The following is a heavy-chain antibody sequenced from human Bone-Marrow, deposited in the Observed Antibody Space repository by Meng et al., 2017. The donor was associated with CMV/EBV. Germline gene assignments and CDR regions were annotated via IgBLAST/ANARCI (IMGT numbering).Heavy chain of an antibody. V-gene: IGHV5-51*01. CDR3: ARHSRRITMARGAIPYYYYYGMDV. Sequence: KVSCKASGYSFTSYWIGWVRQMPGKGLEWMGIIYPGDSDTKYSSSFQGQVTILADNSLTTAYLQWSSLKDSDTAMYYCARHSRRITMARGAIPYYYYYGMDVWGQGTTVTVSS. J-gene: IGHJ6*02. CDR2: IYPGDSDT. D-gene: IGHD3-10*01. CDR1: GYSFTSYW.